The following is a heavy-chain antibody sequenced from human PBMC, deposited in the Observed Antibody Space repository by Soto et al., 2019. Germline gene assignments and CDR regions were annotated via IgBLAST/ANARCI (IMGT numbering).Heavy chain of an antibody. V-gene: IGHV4-31*03. CDR2: IYYSGNT. CDR1: GGSISSGGSY. CDR3: ARAPPATSGYYHYFVL. J-gene: IGHJ4*02. D-gene: IGHD3-22*01. Sequence: SETLSLTCTVSGGSISSGGSYWSWIRHHPGKGLEWIGYIYYSGNTYYNPSLKSRVTISVDTSKSQFSLRLSSVTAADTAVYYCARAPPATSGYYHYFVLWGQGNLVTVSS.